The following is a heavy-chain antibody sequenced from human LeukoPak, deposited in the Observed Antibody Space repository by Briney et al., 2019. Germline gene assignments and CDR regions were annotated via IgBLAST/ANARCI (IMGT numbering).Heavy chain of an antibody. D-gene: IGHD6-13*01. J-gene: IGHJ4*02. CDR2: INHSGST. Sequence: PSETLSLTCAVYGGSFSGYYWSWIRQPPGKGLEWIGEINHSGSTNYNPSLKSRVTISVDTSKNQFSLKLSSVTAADTAVYYCARGGKAAYWGQGTLVTVSS. V-gene: IGHV4-34*01. CDR1: GGSFSGYY. CDR3: ARGGKAAY.